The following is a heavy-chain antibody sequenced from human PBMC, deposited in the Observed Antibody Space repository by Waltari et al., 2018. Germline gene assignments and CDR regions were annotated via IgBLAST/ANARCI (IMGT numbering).Heavy chain of an antibody. D-gene: IGHD6-19*01. CDR3: ARGRRGAVAVFGY. Sequence: QVQLQQWGAGLLKPSETLSLTCAVYGGSFSGYYWSWIRQPPGKGLEWIVEINHSGSTNYNPSLKSRVTISVDTSKNQFSLKLSSVTAADTAVYYCARGRRGAVAVFGYWGQGTLVTVSS. CDR2: INHSGST. CDR1: GGSFSGYY. J-gene: IGHJ4*02. V-gene: IGHV4-34*01.